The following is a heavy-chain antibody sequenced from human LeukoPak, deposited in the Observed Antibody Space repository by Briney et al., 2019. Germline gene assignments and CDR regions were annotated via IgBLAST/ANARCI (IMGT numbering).Heavy chain of an antibody. CDR2: IWYDASNK. V-gene: IGHV3-30*02. D-gene: IGHD3-16*01. Sequence: GGSLRLSCATSGFSFSAYGMHWVRQAPGKGLEWVAYIWYDASNKDYASSVKGRFTISRDSSKSTVYLQMNSLRPEDTAVYYCVRDLLGLPHKYFDPWGQGTLVTVSS. CDR3: VRDLLGLPHKYFDP. CDR1: GFSFSAYG. J-gene: IGHJ4*02.